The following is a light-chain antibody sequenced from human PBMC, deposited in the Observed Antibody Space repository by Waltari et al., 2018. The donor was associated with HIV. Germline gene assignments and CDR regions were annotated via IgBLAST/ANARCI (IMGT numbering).Light chain of an antibody. CDR1: SSDVGGCNL. J-gene: IGLJ2*01. CDR2: EVS. Sequence: SALTQPASVSGSPGQSITISCTGTSSDVGGCNLVSWYHHHPGKAPKLMIYEVSKRPSGVSNRFTGSKSGNTASLTISGLQAEDEADYYCCAYAGSTTYVIFGGGTKLTVL. CDR3: CAYAGSTTYVI. V-gene: IGLV2-23*02.